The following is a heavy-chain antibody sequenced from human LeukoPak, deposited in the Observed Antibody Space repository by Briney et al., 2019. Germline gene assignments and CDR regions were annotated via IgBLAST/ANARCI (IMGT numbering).Heavy chain of an antibody. CDR2: IYYSGST. V-gene: IGHV4-59*01. Sequence: SETLSLTCTVSGGSISSYYWSWIRQPPGKGLEWIGYIYYSGSTNYNPSLKSRVTISVDTSKNQFSLKLSSVTAADTAVYCCASNDILTGYSCFDYWGQGTLVTVSS. CDR1: GGSISSYY. J-gene: IGHJ4*02. D-gene: IGHD3-9*01. CDR3: ASNDILTGYSCFDY.